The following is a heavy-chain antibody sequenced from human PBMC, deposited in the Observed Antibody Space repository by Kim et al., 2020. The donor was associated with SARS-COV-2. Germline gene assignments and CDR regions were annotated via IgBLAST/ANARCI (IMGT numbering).Heavy chain of an antibody. J-gene: IGHJ4*02. CDR1: GGSISSGGYY. D-gene: IGHD3-16*01. Sequence: SETLSLTCTVSGGSISSGGYYWSWIRQHPGKGLEWIGYIYYSGSTYYNPSLKSRVTISVDTSKNQFSLKLSSVTAADTAVYYCAREGGDVYGLAQGVDYWGQGTLVTVSS. V-gene: IGHV4-31*03. CDR2: IYYSGST. CDR3: AREGGDVYGLAQGVDY.